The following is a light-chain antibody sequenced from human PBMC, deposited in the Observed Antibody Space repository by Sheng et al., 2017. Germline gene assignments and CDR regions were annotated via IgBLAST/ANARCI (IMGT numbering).Light chain of an antibody. J-gene: IGLJ2*01. V-gene: IGLV3-10*01. CDR3: YSPDSSGDHRV. CDR1: ALPKKY. CDR2: EDA. Sequence: YELTQPPSVSVSPGQTARITCSGDALPKKYSYWYQQKSGQAPVLVIYEDAKRPSGIPERFSASSSGTMATLTISGARVEDEAVYYCYSPDSSGDHRVFGGGTRLTVL.